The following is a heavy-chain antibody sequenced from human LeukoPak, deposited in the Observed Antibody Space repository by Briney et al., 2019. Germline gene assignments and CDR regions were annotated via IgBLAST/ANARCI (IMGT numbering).Heavy chain of an antibody. CDR3: AVQHVSIFGVTEDV. V-gene: IGHV3-33*08. J-gene: IGHJ6*04. D-gene: IGHD3-3*01. CDR1: GFTFSSYG. Sequence: AGGSLRLSCAASGFTFSSYGMHWVRQAPGKGLEWVAVIWYGGSNKYYADSVKGRFTISRDNSKNTLYLQMNSLRAEDTAVYYCAVQHVSIFGVTEDVWGKGTTVTVSS. CDR2: IWYGGSNK.